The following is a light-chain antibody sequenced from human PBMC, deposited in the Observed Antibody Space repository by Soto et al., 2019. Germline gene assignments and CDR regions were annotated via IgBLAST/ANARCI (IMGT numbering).Light chain of an antibody. CDR1: QSISSY. V-gene: IGKV1-16*01. J-gene: IGKJ1*01. CDR3: QQYNSYSEA. CDR2: AAS. Sequence: EIQMTQSPSSLSASVGDRVTITCRASQSISSYLNWYQQKPGKAPKLLIYAASSLQSGVPSSFSGSGSGTEFTLTISSLQPEDFASYYCQQYNSYSEAFGQGTKVDI.